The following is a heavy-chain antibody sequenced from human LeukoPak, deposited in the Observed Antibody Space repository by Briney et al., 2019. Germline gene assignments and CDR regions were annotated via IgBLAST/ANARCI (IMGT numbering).Heavy chain of an antibody. D-gene: IGHD3-22*01. CDR1: GGSFSGYY. Sequence: SETLSLTCAVYGGSFSGYYWSWIRQPPGKGLEWIGEINHSGSTNYNPSLKSRVTISVDTSKNQFSLKLSSVTAADTAVYYCARVWSYDSSGYFYYYYYGMDVWGQGTTVTVSS. CDR3: ARVWSYDSSGYFYYYYYGMDV. J-gene: IGHJ6*02. V-gene: IGHV4-34*01. CDR2: INHSGST.